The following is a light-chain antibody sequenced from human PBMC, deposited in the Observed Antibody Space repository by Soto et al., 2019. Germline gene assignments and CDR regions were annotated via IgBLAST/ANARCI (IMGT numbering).Light chain of an antibody. Sequence: DIQMTHSPSSLSASVGDRVTSTCRASQSISSYLNWYQQKLGKAPKVLIYAASSLQSGVPSRFSGIGSGTDFTLSISSLQPEDFATYYCQQSYSGPLTFGGGSNVDI. CDR1: QSISSY. CDR2: AAS. J-gene: IGKJ4*01. V-gene: IGKV1-39*01. CDR3: QQSYSGPLT.